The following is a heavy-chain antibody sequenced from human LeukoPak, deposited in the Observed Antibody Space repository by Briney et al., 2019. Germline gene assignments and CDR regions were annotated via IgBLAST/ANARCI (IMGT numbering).Heavy chain of an antibody. J-gene: IGHJ4*02. V-gene: IGHV3-21*01. D-gene: IGHD3-10*01. CDR3: ARGIPWTMVRGVPLNYFDY. CDR1: GFTFSSYS. Sequence: GGSLRLYCAASGFTFSSYSMNWVRQAPGKGLEWVSSISSSSSYIYYADSVKGRFTISRDNAKNSLYLQMNSLRAEDTAVYYCARGIPWTMVRGVPLNYFDYWGQGTLVTVSS. CDR2: ISSSSSYI.